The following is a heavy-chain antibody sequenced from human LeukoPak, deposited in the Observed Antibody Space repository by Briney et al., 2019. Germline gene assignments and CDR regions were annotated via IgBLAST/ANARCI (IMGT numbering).Heavy chain of an antibody. J-gene: IGHJ4*02. V-gene: IGHV1-69*06. CDR3: AREDVDTAMVTLGCFDY. D-gene: IGHD5-18*01. CDR1: GGTFSSYA. Sequence: SVKVSCKASGGTFSSYAISWVRQAPGQGLEWMGRIIPIFGTANYAQKFQGRVTITADKSTSTAYMELSSLRSEDTAVYYCAREDVDTAMVTLGCFDYWGQGTLVTVSS. CDR2: IIPIFGTA.